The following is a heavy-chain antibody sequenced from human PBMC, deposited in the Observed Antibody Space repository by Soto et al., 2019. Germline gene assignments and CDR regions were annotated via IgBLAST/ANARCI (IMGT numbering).Heavy chain of an antibody. J-gene: IGHJ6*02. CDR3: ARGVACSGGSCYSLITNYYYYYGMDV. CDR1: GGTFSSYA. CDR2: IIPIFGTA. Sequence: SVKVSCKASGGTFSSYAISWVRQAPGQGLEWMGGIIPIFGTANYAQKFQGRVTITADKSTSTAYMELSSLRSEDTAVYYCARGVACSGGSCYSLITNYYYYYGMDVWGQGTTVTVSS. D-gene: IGHD2-15*01. V-gene: IGHV1-69*06.